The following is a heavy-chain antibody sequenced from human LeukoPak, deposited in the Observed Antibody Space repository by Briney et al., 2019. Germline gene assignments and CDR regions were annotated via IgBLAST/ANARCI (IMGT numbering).Heavy chain of an antibody. J-gene: IGHJ6*03. CDR3: ARLSRMVRATYSSGWYYYYYYMDV. D-gene: IGHD6-19*01. Sequence: SETLSLTCAVSGGSISSSNWCSWVRQPPGKGLEWIGEIYHSGSTNYNSSLKSRVTISVDTSKNQFSLKLSSVTAADTAVYYCARLSRMVRATYSSGWYYYYYYMDVWGKGTTVTISS. V-gene: IGHV4-4*02. CDR1: GGSISSSNW. CDR2: IYHSGST.